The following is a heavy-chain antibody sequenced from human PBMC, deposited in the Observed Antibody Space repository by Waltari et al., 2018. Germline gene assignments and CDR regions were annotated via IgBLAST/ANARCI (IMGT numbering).Heavy chain of an antibody. Sequence: QVQLVQSGAEVKKPGSSVKVSCKASGGTFRSYALSWVRQAPGQGLEWMGGIIPIFGTANYAQKFQGRVTITTDESTSTAYMELSSLRSEDTAVYYCARQGEDAEYFQHWGQGTLVTVSS. J-gene: IGHJ1*01. V-gene: IGHV1-69*05. CDR1: GGTFRSYA. CDR2: IIPIFGTA. D-gene: IGHD2-21*01. CDR3: ARQGEDAEYFQH.